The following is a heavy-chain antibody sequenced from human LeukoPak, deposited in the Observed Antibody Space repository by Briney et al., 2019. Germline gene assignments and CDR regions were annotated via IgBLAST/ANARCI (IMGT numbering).Heavy chain of an antibody. J-gene: IGHJ4*02. D-gene: IGHD2/OR15-2a*01. CDR1: GGSISSSSYY. CDR3: ARIVRSTTSFDY. V-gene: IGHV4-39*01. CDR2: IYYSGST. Sequence: SETLSLTCTVSGGSISSSSYYWAWIRQPPGKGLKWIGSIYYSGSTYYNPSLKSRVTISVDTSKNQFSLKLSSVTAADTAVYYCARIVRSTTSFDYWGQGTPVTVSS.